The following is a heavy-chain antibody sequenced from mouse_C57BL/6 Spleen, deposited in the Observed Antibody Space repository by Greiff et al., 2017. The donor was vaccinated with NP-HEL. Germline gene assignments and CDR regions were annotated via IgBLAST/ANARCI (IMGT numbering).Heavy chain of an antibody. CDR1: GYTFTDYE. CDR2: IDPETGGT. D-gene: IGHD1-1*01. Sequence: VQVVESGAELVRPGASVTLSCKASGYTFTDYEMHWVKQTPVHGLEWIGAIDPETGGTAYNQKFKGKAILTADKSSSTAYMELRSLTSEDSAVYYCTRGTTVVANWYFDVWGTGTTVTVSS. J-gene: IGHJ1*03. CDR3: TRGTTVVANWYFDV. V-gene: IGHV1-15*01.